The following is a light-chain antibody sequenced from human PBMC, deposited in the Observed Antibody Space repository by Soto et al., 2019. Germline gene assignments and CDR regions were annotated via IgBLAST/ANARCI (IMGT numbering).Light chain of an antibody. CDR3: RSYTSSSAPPAV. CDR2: DVS. CDR1: SSDVGGYNY. J-gene: IGLJ7*01. Sequence: QSVLTQPASVSGSPGQSITISCTGTSSDVGGYNYVSWYQQHPGKAPKLMIYDVSNRPAGVSNRFSGTKSGKTAALTISGHEAADEAGYLCRSYTSSSAPPAVLGVGTQLTVL. V-gene: IGLV2-14*01.